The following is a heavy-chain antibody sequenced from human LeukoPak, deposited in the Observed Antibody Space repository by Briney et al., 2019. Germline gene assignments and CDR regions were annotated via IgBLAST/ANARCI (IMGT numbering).Heavy chain of an antibody. Sequence: PGGSLRLSCAASGFTFSSYSMNWVRQASRKGLEWVSSISSSSSYIYYADSVKGQFTISRDNAKNSLYLQMNSLRAEDTAVYYCARGGKSSGWPLDYWGQGTLVTVSS. V-gene: IGHV3-21*01. CDR2: ISSSSSYI. D-gene: IGHD6-19*01. CDR3: ARGGKSSGWPLDY. CDR1: GFTFSSYS. J-gene: IGHJ4*02.